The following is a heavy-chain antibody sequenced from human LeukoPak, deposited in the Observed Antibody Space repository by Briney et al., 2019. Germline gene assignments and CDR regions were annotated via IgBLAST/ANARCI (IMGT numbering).Heavy chain of an antibody. CDR2: IYTSGST. CDR3: AREKEPGPYYYYYYMDV. CDR1: GGSFSGYY. Sequence: SETLSLTCAVYGGSFSGYYWSWIRQPAGKGLEWIGRIYTSGSTNYNPSLKSRVTISVDTSKNQFSLKLSSVTAADTAVYYCAREKEPGPYYYYYYMDVWGKGTTVTVSS. D-gene: IGHD1-14*01. J-gene: IGHJ6*03. V-gene: IGHV4-4*07.